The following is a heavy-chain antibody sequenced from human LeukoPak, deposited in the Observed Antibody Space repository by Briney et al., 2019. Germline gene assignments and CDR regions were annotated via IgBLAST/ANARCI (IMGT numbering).Heavy chain of an antibody. D-gene: IGHD3-22*01. J-gene: IGHJ4*02. V-gene: IGHV4-4*07. CDR2: IYTSGST. Sequence: SETLSLTCTVSGGSISSYYWRWIRQPAGKGLEWIGRIYTSGSTNYNPSLKSRVTMSVDTSKNQFSLKLSSVTAADTAVYYCARGPYYYDSSGYYILLWGQGTLVTVSS. CDR1: GGSISSYY. CDR3: ARGPYYYDSSGYYILL.